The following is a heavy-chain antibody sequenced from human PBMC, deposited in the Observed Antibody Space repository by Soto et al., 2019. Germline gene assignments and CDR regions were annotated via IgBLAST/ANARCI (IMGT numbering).Heavy chain of an antibody. J-gene: IGHJ4*02. V-gene: IGHV3-23*01. CDR3: AKDGSSGSGRGDDY. CDR2: ISGSGGST. CDR1: GFTFSSYA. Sequence: GGSLRLSCAASGFTFSSYAMSWVRQAPGKGLEWVSAISGSGGSTYYADSVKGRFTISRDNSKNTLYLQMNSLRAEDTAVYYCAKDGSSGSGRGDDYWGQGTLVTVSS. D-gene: IGHD3-22*01.